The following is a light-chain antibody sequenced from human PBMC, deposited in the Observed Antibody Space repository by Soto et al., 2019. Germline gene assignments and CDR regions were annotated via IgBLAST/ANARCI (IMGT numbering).Light chain of an antibody. CDR3: LQHNSYPLT. V-gene: IGKV1-17*03. CDR2: SAS. J-gene: IGKJ4*01. Sequence: DIQMTQSPSAMSASVGDRVTINCRASQAIKYYLAWFQQKPGKVPKRLIYSASSLQSGVPSRFSGSGSGTKFTLTRSGPQPEDSAPYYCLQHNSYPLTFGGGTKVEIK. CDR1: QAIKYY.